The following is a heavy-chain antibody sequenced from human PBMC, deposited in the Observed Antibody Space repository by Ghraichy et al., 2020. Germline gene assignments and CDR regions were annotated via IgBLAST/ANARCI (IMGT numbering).Heavy chain of an antibody. CDR1: GFTFSSYA. Sequence: GGSLRLSCAASGFTFSSYAMSWVRQAPGKGLEWVSAISGSGGSTYYADSVKGRFTISRDNSKNTLYLQMNSLRAEDTAVYYCAKELEDIVATIQAFDIWGQGTMVTVSS. CDR2: ISGSGGST. CDR3: AKELEDIVATIQAFDI. J-gene: IGHJ3*02. V-gene: IGHV3-23*01. D-gene: IGHD5-12*01.